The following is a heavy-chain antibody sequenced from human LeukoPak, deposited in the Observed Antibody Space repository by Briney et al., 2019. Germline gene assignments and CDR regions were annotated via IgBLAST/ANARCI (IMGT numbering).Heavy chain of an antibody. D-gene: IGHD3-10*01. J-gene: IGHJ6*03. Sequence: ASVKVSCKASGYTFTSYGISWVRQAPGQGLEWMGWISAYNGNTNYAQKLQGRVTMTTDTSTSTAYMELRSLRSDDTAVYYCARAWVSSLWFGEGYYYYMDVWGKGTTVTISS. CDR3: ARAWVSSLWFGEGYYYYMDV. CDR2: ISAYNGNT. CDR1: GYTFTSYG. V-gene: IGHV1-18*01.